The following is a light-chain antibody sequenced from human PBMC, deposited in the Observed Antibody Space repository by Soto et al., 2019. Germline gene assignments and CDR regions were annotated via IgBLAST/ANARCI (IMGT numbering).Light chain of an antibody. CDR3: QTWGPGIRV. Sequence: QPVVTQSPSASASLGASVDLTCTLSSGHSNYPVAWHQQQPEKGPRFLIKINSDGSHARGDGISDRFSGSSSGAARTLTISSLQSEDETDYYCQTWGPGIRVFGGGTKVTVL. CDR1: SGHSNYP. V-gene: IGLV4-69*01. CDR2: INSDGSH. J-gene: IGLJ2*01.